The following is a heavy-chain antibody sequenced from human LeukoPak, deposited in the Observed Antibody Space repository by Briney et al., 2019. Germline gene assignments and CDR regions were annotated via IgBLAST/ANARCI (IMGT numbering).Heavy chain of an antibody. CDR2: ISSSGSTI. D-gene: IGHD2-21*02. J-gene: IGHJ3*02. CDR3: ARDLYCGGDCYSRGNAAFDI. V-gene: IGHV3-11*01. CDR1: GFTVSSNY. Sequence: GGSLRLSCAASGFTVSSNYMSWIRQAPGKGLEWVSYISSSGSTIYYADSVKGRFTISRDNAKNSLYLQMNSLRAEDTAVYYCARDLYCGGDCYSRGNAAFDIWGQGTMVTVSS.